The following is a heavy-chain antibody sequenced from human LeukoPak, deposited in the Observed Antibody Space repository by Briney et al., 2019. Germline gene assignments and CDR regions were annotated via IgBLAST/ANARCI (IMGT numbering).Heavy chain of an antibody. CDR3: AKDRSDNSSWYCMDV. J-gene: IGHJ6*02. D-gene: IGHD6-13*01. CDR2: ISGSGANT. Sequence: GGSLRLSCAAPGFTFSNYAMSWVRQAPGKGLEWVSGISGSGANTYYVDSVKGRFTISRDNSKNTLYLQMNSLRAEDTAVYYCAKDRSDNSSWYCMDVWGQGTTVTVSS. V-gene: IGHV3-23*01. CDR1: GFTFSNYA.